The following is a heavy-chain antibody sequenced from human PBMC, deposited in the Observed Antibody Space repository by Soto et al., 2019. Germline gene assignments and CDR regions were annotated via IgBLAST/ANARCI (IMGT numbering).Heavy chain of an antibody. Sequence: SLRLSCAASGFTFSSYAMSWVRQAPGKGLEWVSAISGSGGSTYYADSVKGRFTISRDNSKNTLYLQMNSLRAEDTAVYYCAKGGDSSGWYGFGSFDIWGQGTMVTVSS. CDR2: ISGSGGST. CDR1: GFTFSSYA. D-gene: IGHD6-19*01. CDR3: AKGGDSSGWYGFGSFDI. V-gene: IGHV3-23*01. J-gene: IGHJ3*02.